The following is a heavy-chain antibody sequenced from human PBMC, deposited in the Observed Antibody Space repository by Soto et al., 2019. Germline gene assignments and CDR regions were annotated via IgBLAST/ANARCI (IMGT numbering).Heavy chain of an antibody. CDR3: ARDKFEGGYDSSGFSAFDI. J-gene: IGHJ3*02. V-gene: IGHV1-2*04. CDR2: INPNSGGT. Sequence: GASVKVSCKASGYTFTSYAMHWVRQAPGQGLEWMGWINPNSGGTNYAQKFQGWVTMTRDTSISTAYMELSRLRSDDTAVYYCARDKFEGGYDSSGFSAFDIWGQGTMVTVSS. D-gene: IGHD3-22*01. CDR1: GYTFTSYA.